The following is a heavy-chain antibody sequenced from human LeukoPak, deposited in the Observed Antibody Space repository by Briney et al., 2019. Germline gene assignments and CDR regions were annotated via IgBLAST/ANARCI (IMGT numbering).Heavy chain of an antibody. D-gene: IGHD1-26*01. J-gene: IGHJ5*02. CDR2: GSDSGGT. Sequence: PSETLSLTCAVYGGSLNGHYWSWIRQSPGKGLEWIGEGSDSGGTKFSPSLESRVTISADRFKNQFSLKLSSVTAADTAVYHCAKNGQSGFSFDPWGQGTLVTVSS. CDR3: AKNGQSGFSFDP. CDR1: GGSLNGHY. V-gene: IGHV4-34*01.